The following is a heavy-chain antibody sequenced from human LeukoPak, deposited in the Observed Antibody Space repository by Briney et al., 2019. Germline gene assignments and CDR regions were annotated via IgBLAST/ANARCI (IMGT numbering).Heavy chain of an antibody. Sequence: GGSLRLSCSASGFTISSYWMHWVRQAPGKGLEWVASIGPTGSDRYHADSIKGRFTISRDNANNFLYLQMNSLRAEDTAVYYCATETNGRHYDYWGQGTLLTVSS. V-gene: IGHV3-21*06. CDR2: IGPTGSDR. J-gene: IGHJ4*02. CDR3: ATETNGRHYDY. D-gene: IGHD1-14*01. CDR1: GFTISSYW.